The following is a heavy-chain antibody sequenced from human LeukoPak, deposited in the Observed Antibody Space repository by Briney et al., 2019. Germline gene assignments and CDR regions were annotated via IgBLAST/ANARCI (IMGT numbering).Heavy chain of an antibody. CDR2: IYYSGST. J-gene: IGHJ4*02. Sequence: PSETLSLTCTVSGGSISSSSYYWGWIRQPPGKGLEWIGSIYYSGSTYYNPSLKSRVTISVDTSKNQFSLKLSSVTTADTAVYYCARTYSSGCYISPDYWGQGTLVTVSS. CDR3: ARTYSSGCYISPDY. CDR1: GGSISSSSYY. V-gene: IGHV4-39*01. D-gene: IGHD6-19*01.